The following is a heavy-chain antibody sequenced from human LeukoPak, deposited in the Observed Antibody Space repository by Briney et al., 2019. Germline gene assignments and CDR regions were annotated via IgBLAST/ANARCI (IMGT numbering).Heavy chain of an antibody. CDR2: INHSGST. J-gene: IGHJ4*02. V-gene: IGHV4-34*01. D-gene: IGHD5-24*01. Sequence: SETLSLTCAVYGGSFSGYYWSWIRQPPGKGLEWIGEINHSGSTNYNPSLKSRVTISVDTSKNQFSLKLSSVTAADTAVYYCASWGMATTLFDYWGQGTLVTVSS. CDR3: ASWGMATTLFDY. CDR1: GGSFSGYY.